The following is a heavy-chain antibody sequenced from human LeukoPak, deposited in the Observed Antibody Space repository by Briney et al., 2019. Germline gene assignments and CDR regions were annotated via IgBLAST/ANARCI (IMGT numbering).Heavy chain of an antibody. CDR2: IFYSGST. CDR1: GGSISSSSYY. J-gene: IGHJ5*02. Sequence: SETLSLTCTVSGGSISSSSYYWGWIRQPPGKGLEWIGTIFYSGSTYYNPSLKSRVTISVDTSKNQFSLKLSSVTAADTAVYYCATTARSVWLLYVGWFDPWGQGTLVTVSS. CDR3: ATTARSVWLLYVGWFDP. V-gene: IGHV4-39*01. D-gene: IGHD3-3*01.